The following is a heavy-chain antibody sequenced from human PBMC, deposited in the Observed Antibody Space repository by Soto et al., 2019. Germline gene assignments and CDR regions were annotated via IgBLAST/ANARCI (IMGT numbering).Heavy chain of an antibody. CDR3: ARDSGTTAIDY. D-gene: IGHD4-17*01. J-gene: IGHJ4*02. CDR1: GGSIISGGYY. CDR2: IYYSGTT. V-gene: IGHV4-31*03. Sequence: KTSETLSLTCTVSGGSIISGGYYWSWIRQHPGKGLEWIGYIYYSGTTYYNPSLKSRVTISVDTSKNEFSLMLSSVTAADTAVYYCARDSGTTAIDYWGQGTLVTVSS.